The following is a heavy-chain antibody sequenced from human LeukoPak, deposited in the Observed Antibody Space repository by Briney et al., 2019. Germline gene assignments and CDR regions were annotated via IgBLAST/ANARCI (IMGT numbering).Heavy chain of an antibody. V-gene: IGHV4-59*01. CDR1: GGSISSYY. CDR2: IYYSGST. D-gene: IGHD6-19*01. J-gene: IGHJ4*02. CDR3: AREPVAGGFDY. Sequence: SETLSLTCTVSGGSISSYYWSRIRQPPGKGLEWIGYIYYSGSTNYNPSLKSRVTISVDTSKNQFSLKLSSVTAADTAVYYCAREPVAGGFDYWGQGTLVTVSS.